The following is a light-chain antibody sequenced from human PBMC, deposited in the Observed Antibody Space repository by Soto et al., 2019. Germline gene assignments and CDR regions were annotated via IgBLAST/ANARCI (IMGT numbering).Light chain of an antibody. J-gene: IGKJ4*01. Sequence: DVQMTQSPSSLSASVGDRVSITCRASQSITKYLNWYQQKPGTAPKLFIYGASSLQSGVPLRFSGGGFGTDFTLNISSLHPEDVATYYCQQSHSLPRTFGGGTKLEIK. V-gene: IGKV1-39*01. CDR1: QSITKY. CDR2: GAS. CDR3: QQSHSLPRT.